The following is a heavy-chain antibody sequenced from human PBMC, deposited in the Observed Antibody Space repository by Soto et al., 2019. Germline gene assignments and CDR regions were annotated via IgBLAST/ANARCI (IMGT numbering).Heavy chain of an antibody. D-gene: IGHD3-22*01. CDR3: ARHEANYYDSSGYYRNWFDP. CDR1: GYSFTSYW. Sequence: GESLKISCKGSGYSFTSYWISWVRQMPGKGLEWMGRIDPSDSYTNYSPSFQGHVTISADKSISTAYLQWSSLKASDTAMYYCARHEANYYDSSGYYRNWFDPWGQGTLVTVS. CDR2: IDPSDSYT. V-gene: IGHV5-10-1*01. J-gene: IGHJ5*02.